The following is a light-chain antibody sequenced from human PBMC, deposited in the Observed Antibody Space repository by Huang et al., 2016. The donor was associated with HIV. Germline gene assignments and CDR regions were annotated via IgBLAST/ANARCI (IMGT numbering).Light chain of an antibody. CDR2: GSS. Sequence: IVMTQSPATLSVSPGERVTLSCRANRTVSTNLAWYQQRPGQAPSLLIYGSSTRAPGVPARFSGSGSGTDFSLTISSLQSEDFALYYCHQYNNWLLSFGGGTRVDI. CDR3: HQYNNWLLS. CDR1: RTVSTN. V-gene: IGKV3-15*01. J-gene: IGKJ4*01.